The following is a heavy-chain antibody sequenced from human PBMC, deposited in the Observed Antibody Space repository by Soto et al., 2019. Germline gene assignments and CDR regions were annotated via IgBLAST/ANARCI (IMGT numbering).Heavy chain of an antibody. CDR3: ARIGGSGTWGIHY. CDR2: ISTSIRNI. Sequence: EVQLVGSGGGLVMPGGSLRLSCAASGFTFSSYSLNWVRQAPGKGLEWVSSISTSIRNIYYADSVKGRFTISRENAKNSGYLQKNSLRAEDTAVYYCARIGGSGTWGIHYWGQRTLVTVAS. J-gene: IGHJ4*02. D-gene: IGHD3-10*01. V-gene: IGHV3-21*01. CDR1: GFTFSSYS.